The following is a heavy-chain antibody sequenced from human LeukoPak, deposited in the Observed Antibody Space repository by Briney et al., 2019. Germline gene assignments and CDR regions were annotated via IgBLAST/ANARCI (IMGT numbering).Heavy chain of an antibody. J-gene: IGHJ4*02. D-gene: IGHD4-17*01. CDR2: INHSGYT. CDR1: GVSFDDYY. V-gene: IGHV4-34*01. CDR3: TRMTTEHDY. Sequence: SETLSLTCAVSGVSFDDYYWAWVRQTPGKGLEWIGEINHSGYTNDSPSLKSRVTLSIDTSRKQFSLNLRSVTVADAGTYYCTRMTTEHDYWGQGTLVTVSS.